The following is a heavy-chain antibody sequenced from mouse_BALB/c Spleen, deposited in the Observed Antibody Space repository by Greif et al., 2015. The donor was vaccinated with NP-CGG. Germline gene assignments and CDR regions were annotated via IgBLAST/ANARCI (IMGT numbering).Heavy chain of an antibody. Sequence: VQLKESGAELVKPGASVKLSCTASGFNIKDTYMHWVKRRPEQGLEWIGRIDPANGNTKYDPKFQGKATITADTSSNTAYLQLSSLTSEDTAVYYCARKLGRGLYFDYWGQGTTLTVSS. J-gene: IGHJ2*01. V-gene: IGHV14-3*02. CDR3: ARKLGRGLYFDY. CDR1: GFNIKDTY. D-gene: IGHD4-1*01. CDR2: IDPANGNT.